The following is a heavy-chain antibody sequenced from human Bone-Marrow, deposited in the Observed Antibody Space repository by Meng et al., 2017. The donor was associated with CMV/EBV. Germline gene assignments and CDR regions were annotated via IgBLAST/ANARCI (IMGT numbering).Heavy chain of an antibody. CDR2: IYYSGST. Sequence: SETLSLTCTVSGGSISSSSYYWGWIRQPPGKGLEWIGRIYYSGSTYYNPSLKSRVTISVDTSKNQFSLKLSSVTAADTAVYYCAGDIVVVPAAAGAFDIWGQGTMVTVSS. V-gene: IGHV4-39*01. CDR1: GGSISSSSYY. J-gene: IGHJ3*02. D-gene: IGHD2-2*01. CDR3: AGDIVVVPAAAGAFDI.